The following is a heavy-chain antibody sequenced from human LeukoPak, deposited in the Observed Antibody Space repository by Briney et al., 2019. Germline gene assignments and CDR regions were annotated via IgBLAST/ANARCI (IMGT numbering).Heavy chain of an antibody. CDR2: ISAYNGNT. CDR3: ARAVGLTYYYDSSGYYFDY. D-gene: IGHD3-22*01. J-gene: IGHJ4*02. Sequence: GASVKVSCKASGYTFTSYGISWVRQAPGQGLEWMGWISAYNGNTNYAQKLQGRVTMTTDTSTSTAYMELRSLRSDDTAVYYCARAVGLTYYYDSSGYYFDYWGQGTLVTVSS. V-gene: IGHV1-18*01. CDR1: GYTFTSYG.